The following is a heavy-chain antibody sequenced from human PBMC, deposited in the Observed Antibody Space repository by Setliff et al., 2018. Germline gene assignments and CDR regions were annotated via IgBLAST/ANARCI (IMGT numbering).Heavy chain of an antibody. D-gene: IGHD5-18*01. Sequence: ASVKVSCRASGYTFTSYDINWVRQATGQGLEWMGWMNPNSGNTGYAQKFQGRVTMTRNTSISTAYMELSSLRSEDTAVYYCARRVGSVGIQLPDYWGQGTLVTVSS. CDR1: GYTFTSYD. V-gene: IGHV1-8*02. CDR3: ARRVGSVGIQLPDY. J-gene: IGHJ4*02. CDR2: MNPNSGNT.